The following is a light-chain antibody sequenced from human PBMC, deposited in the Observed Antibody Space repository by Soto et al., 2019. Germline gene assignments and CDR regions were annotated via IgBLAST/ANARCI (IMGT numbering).Light chain of an antibody. CDR3: QQYGGVPYT. V-gene: IGKV3-20*01. Sequence: EIVLTQSPGTLSLSPGQRATLSCRASESISRDYLAWYQQRLGQAPRLLIYGASSGATGIPDRFSGSGSGTDFTLTISRLEPEDFEIYYCQQYGGVPYTFGQGTKV. J-gene: IGKJ2*01. CDR2: GAS. CDR1: ESISRDY.